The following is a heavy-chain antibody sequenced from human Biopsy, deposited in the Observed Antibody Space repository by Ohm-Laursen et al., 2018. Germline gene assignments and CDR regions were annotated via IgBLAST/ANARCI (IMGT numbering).Heavy chain of an antibody. Sequence: ASVKVSCKPSGYTFTNYNVNWVRQATGQGLEWMGWMNPNSGNTGYAQKFQGRVTMTRNTSISTAYMELGSLTSVDTAVYYCARDFNYDGGGSFNFDYWGQGTLVTVSS. CDR2: MNPNSGNT. D-gene: IGHD3-22*01. CDR1: GYTFTNYN. V-gene: IGHV1-8*01. CDR3: ARDFNYDGGGSFNFDY. J-gene: IGHJ4*02.